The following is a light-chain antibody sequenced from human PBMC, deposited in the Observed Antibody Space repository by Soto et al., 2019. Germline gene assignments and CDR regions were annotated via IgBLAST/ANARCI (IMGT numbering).Light chain of an antibody. J-gene: IGKJ5*01. CDR2: GAS. CDR3: QQYDNSPIT. Sequence: EIVLTQSPGTLSLSPGERATLSCRASESVSDNYLAWYQQRSGQAPRLVIYGASSRASAVPDRFSGSGSGADFTLTIRRLEPEDFAVYYCQQYDNSPITFGQGTRLEIK. V-gene: IGKV3-20*01. CDR1: ESVSDNY.